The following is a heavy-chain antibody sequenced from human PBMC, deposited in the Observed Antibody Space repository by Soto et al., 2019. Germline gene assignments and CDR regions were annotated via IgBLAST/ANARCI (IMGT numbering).Heavy chain of an antibody. V-gene: IGHV1-69*13. Sequence: ASVKVSCKASGGTFSSYAISWVRQAPGRGLEWMGGIIPIFGTANYAQKFQGRVTITADESTSTAYMELSSLRSEDTAVYYCARERGYSSGLDYWGQGTLVTVSS. J-gene: IGHJ4*02. CDR3: ARERGYSSGLDY. D-gene: IGHD5-18*01. CDR1: GGTFSSYA. CDR2: IIPIFGTA.